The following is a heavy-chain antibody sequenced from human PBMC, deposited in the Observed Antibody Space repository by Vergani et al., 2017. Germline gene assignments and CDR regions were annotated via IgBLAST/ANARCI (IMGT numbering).Heavy chain of an antibody. CDR3: ASLKYYYVTNY. CDR1: GFTFSSYS. Sequence: EVQLVESGGGLVQPGGSLRLSCAASGFTFSSYSMNGVRPAPGKGLEWVSYISSSSSTIYYADSVKGRFTISRDNAKNALYLQMNSLRAEDTAVYYCASLKYYYVTNYWGQGTLVTVSS. V-gene: IGHV3-48*04. CDR2: ISSSSSTI. J-gene: IGHJ4*02. D-gene: IGHD3-10*02.